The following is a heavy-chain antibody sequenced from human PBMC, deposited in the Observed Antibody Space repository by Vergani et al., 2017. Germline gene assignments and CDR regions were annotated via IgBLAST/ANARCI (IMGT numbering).Heavy chain of an antibody. V-gene: IGHV4-38-2*01. CDR3: ARHNLYGDSQTGIDY. CDR2: IFHSGST. D-gene: IGHD4-17*01. CDR1: GYSISRGSY. Sequence: QVQLQESGPGLVKPSETLSLTCAVSGYSISRGSYWAWIRQPPGKGLEWIGSIFHSGSTHYNPSLESPVTISVDTSKNQFSLKLNSVTAADTAVYYCARHNLYGDSQTGIDYWGLGTLVIVSS. J-gene: IGHJ4*02.